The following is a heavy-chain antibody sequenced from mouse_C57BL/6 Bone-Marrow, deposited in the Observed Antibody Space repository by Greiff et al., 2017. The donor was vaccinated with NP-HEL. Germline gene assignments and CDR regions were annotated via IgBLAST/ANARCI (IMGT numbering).Heavy chain of an antibody. V-gene: IGHV7-1*01. CDR2: SRNKANDYTT. CDR3: ARGKSLYYAMDY. J-gene: IGHJ4*01. Sequence: EVKVVESGGGLVQSGRSLRLSCATSGFTFSDFYMEWVRQAPGKGLEWIAASRNKANDYTTEYSASVKGRFIVSRDTSQSILYLQMNALRAEDTDICYCARGKSLYYAMDYWGQGTSVTVSS. CDR1: GFTFSDFY.